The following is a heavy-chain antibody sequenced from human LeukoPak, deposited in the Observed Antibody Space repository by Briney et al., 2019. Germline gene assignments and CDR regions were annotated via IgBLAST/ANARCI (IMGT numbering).Heavy chain of an antibody. Sequence: PSETLSLTCTVSGGSISSGIYYWGWIRQPPGKGLEWIGSIYYSGNTYYNPSLKSRVTISVDTSKNQLSLKPNSVTAADTAVYYCARHVRQQLPPKAFDYWGQGTLVTVS. CDR2: IYYSGNT. D-gene: IGHD6-13*01. CDR3: ARHVRQQLPPKAFDY. J-gene: IGHJ4*02. CDR1: GGSISSGIYY. V-gene: IGHV4-39*01.